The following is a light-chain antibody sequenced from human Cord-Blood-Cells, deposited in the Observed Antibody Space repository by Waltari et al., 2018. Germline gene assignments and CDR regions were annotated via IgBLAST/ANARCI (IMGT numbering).Light chain of an antibody. Sequence: QSALTPPASVSGSPGQSITISCTGTSRDVGCYNLASWSQQHPGKAPKLMRYEVSKRPSGVSNRFSGSKSGNTASLTISGLQAEDEADYYCCSYAGSSTWVFGGGTKLTVL. CDR2: EVS. V-gene: IGLV2-23*02. CDR1: SRDVGCYNL. J-gene: IGLJ3*02. CDR3: CSYAGSSTWV.